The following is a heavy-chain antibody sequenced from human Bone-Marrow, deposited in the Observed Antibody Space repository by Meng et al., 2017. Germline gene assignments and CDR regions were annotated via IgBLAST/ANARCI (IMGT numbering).Heavy chain of an antibody. J-gene: IGHJ5*02. D-gene: IGHD6-19*01. CDR1: GGSISTSGYY. CDR3: VRSSGWVRTGFDP. CDR2: IGHSGIT. V-gene: IGHV4-39*01. Sequence: QPQLQESGPGLVKPSEARSLTCSVSGGSISTSGYYWGWIRQPPGKGLEWIGSIGHSGITYYTPSLKSRVTVSIDTSKSQFSLKLTSVTAADTAVYYCVRSSGWVRTGFDPWGQGTLVTVSS.